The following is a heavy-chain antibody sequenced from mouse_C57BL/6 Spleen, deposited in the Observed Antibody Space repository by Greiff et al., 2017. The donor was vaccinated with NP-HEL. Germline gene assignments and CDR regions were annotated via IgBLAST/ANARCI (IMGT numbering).Heavy chain of an antibody. CDR1: GFTFSSYT. J-gene: IGHJ2*01. V-gene: IGHV5-9*01. Sequence: LQQSGGGLVKPGGSLKLSCAASGFTFSSYTMSWVRQTPEKRLEWVATISGGGGNTYYPDSVKGRFTISRDNAKNTLYLQMSSRRAEDTAWDYCARHPGNWAYFDYWGQGTTLTVSS. D-gene: IGHD4-1*01. CDR2: ISGGGGNT. CDR3: ARHPGNWAYFDY.